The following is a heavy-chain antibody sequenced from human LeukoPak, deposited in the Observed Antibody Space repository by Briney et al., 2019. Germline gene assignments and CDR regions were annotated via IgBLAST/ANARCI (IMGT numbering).Heavy chain of an antibody. J-gene: IGHJ4*02. D-gene: IGHD6-13*01. Sequence: SETLSLTCTVSGYSISSGYYWGWIRQPPGKGLEWIGSIYHSGSTYYNPSLKSRVTISVDTSKNQFSLKLSSVTAADTAVYYCARLEGSRWFDYWGQGTLVTVSS. V-gene: IGHV4-38-2*02. CDR3: ARLEGSRWFDY. CDR1: GYSISSGYY. CDR2: IYHSGST.